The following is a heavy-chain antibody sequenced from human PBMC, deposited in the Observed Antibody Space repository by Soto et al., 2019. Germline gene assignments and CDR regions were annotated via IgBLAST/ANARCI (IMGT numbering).Heavy chain of an antibody. CDR2: IIPIFGTA. D-gene: IGHD3-3*01. CDR1: GGTFSGYA. J-gene: IGHJ6*02. CDR3: ARDPLVTIFGVVIISGGMDV. Sequence: SVKVSCEASGGTFSGYAISWVRQAPGQGLEWMGGIIPIFGTANYAQKFQGRVTITADESTSTAYMELSSLRSEDTAVYYCARDPLVTIFGVVIISGGMDVWGQGTTVTVSS. V-gene: IGHV1-69*13.